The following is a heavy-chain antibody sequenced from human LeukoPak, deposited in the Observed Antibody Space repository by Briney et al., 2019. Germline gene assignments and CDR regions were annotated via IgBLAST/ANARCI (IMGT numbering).Heavy chain of an antibody. CDR3: AKGSAVADLYFDY. CDR1: GFTFSSYV. D-gene: IGHD6-19*01. Sequence: GGSLRLSCAASGFTFSSYVMSWVRQAPGKGLEGVSVISGSGGSTYYADSVKGRFTISRDNSKNTLYLQMNSLRAEDTAVYYCAKGSAVADLYFDYWGQGTLVTVSS. V-gene: IGHV3-23*01. CDR2: ISGSGGST. J-gene: IGHJ4*02.